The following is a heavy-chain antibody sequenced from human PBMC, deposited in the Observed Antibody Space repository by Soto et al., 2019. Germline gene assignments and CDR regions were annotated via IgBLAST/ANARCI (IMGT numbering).Heavy chain of an antibody. Sequence: SVKGSCRASGVTFSSETLGWVRQAPGQGLEWVGGIIPLFGTASYAQKFQGRVTITADESTSTVYMELSSLRSDDTAVYFCATELGENPASPLDAWGQGTLVTVSS. D-gene: IGHD2-2*01. CDR2: IIPLFGTA. V-gene: IGHV1-69*13. CDR1: GVTFSSET. CDR3: ATELGENPASPLDA. J-gene: IGHJ5*02.